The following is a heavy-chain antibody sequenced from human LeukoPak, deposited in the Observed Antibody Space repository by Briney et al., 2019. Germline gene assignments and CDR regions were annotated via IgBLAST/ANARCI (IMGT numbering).Heavy chain of an antibody. Sequence: GGSLRLSCTASGFSFSSFWMSWVRQAPGKGLEWVANIKDDGSVKNHVDSLKGRFSNSRDNARNSLYLQISSLRAEDTAVYYYAREVVATASAFDCWGQGTLVTVSS. J-gene: IGHJ4*02. V-gene: IGHV3-7*03. CDR2: IKDDGSVK. D-gene: IGHD2-21*01. CDR3: AREVVATASAFDC. CDR1: GFSFSSFW.